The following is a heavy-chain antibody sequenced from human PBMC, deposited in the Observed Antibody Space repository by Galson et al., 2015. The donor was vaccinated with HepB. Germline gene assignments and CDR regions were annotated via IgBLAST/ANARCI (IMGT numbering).Heavy chain of an antibody. D-gene: IGHD2-21*02. CDR1: GFTFSDHY. CDR2: IRIKANSSTT. V-gene: IGHV3-72*01. J-gene: IGHJ4*02. Sequence: SLRLSCAASGFTFSDHYMDWVRQAPGKGLEWVGRIRIKANSSTTEYAASVKGRFTISRDDSKNSLCLQMNSLKTEDTAIYYCARASGAYYPHFDYWGQGTLVTVSS. CDR3: ARASGAYYPHFDY.